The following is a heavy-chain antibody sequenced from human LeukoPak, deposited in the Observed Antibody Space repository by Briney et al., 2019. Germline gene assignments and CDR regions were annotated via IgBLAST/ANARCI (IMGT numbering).Heavy chain of an antibody. CDR1: GLPFIGYS. J-gene: IGHJ3*02. Sequence: GGPLSLSWAASGLPFIGYSLNWVRQPPGKGLEWVSSISSSSSYIYYADSVKGRFTISRDNAKNSLYLQLNSLIAEDTAVYYCAREFVDDAFDIWGQGTMVTVSS. CDR2: ISSSSSYI. V-gene: IGHV3-21*01. CDR3: AREFVDDAFDI. D-gene: IGHD2-21*01.